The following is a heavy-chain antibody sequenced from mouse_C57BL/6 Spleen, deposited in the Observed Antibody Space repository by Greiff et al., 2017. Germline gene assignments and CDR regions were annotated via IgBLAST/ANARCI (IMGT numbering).Heavy chain of an antibody. CDR1: GYTFTSYW. CDR2: IDPSDSYT. J-gene: IGHJ3*01. V-gene: IGHV1-50*01. D-gene: IGHD1-1*01. CDR3: AFYYGSPWFAY. Sequence: QVQLQQPGAELVKPGASVKLSCKASGYTFTSYWMQWVKQRPGQGLEWIGEIDPSDSYTNYNQKFKGKATLTVDTSSSTAYMQLSSLTSEDSAVYYCAFYYGSPWFAYWGQGTLVTVSA.